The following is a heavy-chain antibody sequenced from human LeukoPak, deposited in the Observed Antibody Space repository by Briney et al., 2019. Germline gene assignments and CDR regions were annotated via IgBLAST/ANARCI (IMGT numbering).Heavy chain of an antibody. CDR3: ATSGYSRWFDP. CDR1: GGSFSGYY. Sequence: SETLSLTCAVYGGSFSGYYWSWIRQPPGKGLEWIGEINHSGSTNYNPSLKSRVIISVDTSKNQFSLKLSSVTAADTAVYYCATSGYSRWFDPWGQGTLVTVSS. V-gene: IGHV4-34*01. J-gene: IGHJ5*02. CDR2: INHSGST. D-gene: IGHD5-12*01.